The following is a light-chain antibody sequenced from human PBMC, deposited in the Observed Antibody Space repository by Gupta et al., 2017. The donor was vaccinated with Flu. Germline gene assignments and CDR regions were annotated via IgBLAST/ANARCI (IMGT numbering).Light chain of an antibody. CDR1: PNVDHY. CDR2: EAS. Sequence: GDNATLSCRSSPNVDHYLAWYQRKPGQAPRLLISEASNRATGIPARFSGSGSGTDFTLTISSLDPEDSAVYYCQQGDKWPLTFGPGTKVDIK. J-gene: IGKJ3*01. CDR3: QQGDKWPLT. V-gene: IGKV3-11*01.